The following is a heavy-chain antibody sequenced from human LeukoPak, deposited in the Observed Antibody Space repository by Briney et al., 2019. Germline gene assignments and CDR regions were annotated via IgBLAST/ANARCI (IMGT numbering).Heavy chain of an antibody. D-gene: IGHD2-2*01. CDR2: IYYSETTATT. J-gene: IGHJ4*02. CDR3: ARGLPNRSVVVVPAAFDY. Sequence: SETLSLTCSVSGVSIRSSNDYWGWIRQSPGKGLEWIGSIYYSETTATTYYNPSLRSRVTISVESSKNQFSLNLTFVTAAATAIYYCARGLPNRSVVVVPAAFDYWGQGTRVTVSS. V-gene: IGHV4-39*07. CDR1: GVSIRSSNDY.